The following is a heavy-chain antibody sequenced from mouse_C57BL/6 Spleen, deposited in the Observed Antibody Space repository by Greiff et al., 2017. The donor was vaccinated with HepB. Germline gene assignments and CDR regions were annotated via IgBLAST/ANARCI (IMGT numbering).Heavy chain of an antibody. CDR3: ARELRLRGFDV. V-gene: IGHV1-26*01. CDR1: GYTFTDYY. J-gene: IGHJ1*03. D-gene: IGHD3-2*02. Sequence: SGPELVKPGASVKISCKASGYTFTDYYMNWVKQSHGKSLEWIGDINPNNGGTSYNQKFKGKATLTVDKSSSTAYMELRSLTSEDSAVYYCARELRLRGFDVWGTGTTVTVSS. CDR2: INPNNGGT.